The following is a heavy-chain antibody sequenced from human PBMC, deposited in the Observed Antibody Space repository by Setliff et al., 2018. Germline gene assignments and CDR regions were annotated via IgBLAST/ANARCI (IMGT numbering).Heavy chain of an antibody. CDR2: IWDDGGNK. CDR3: AKVGIFGGGYFDL. J-gene: IGHJ4*02. D-gene: IGHD3-3*01. CDR1: GFTFSTYR. V-gene: IGHV3-33*06. Sequence: GGSLRLSCAASGFTFSTYRMHWVRQAPGKGLEWVAVIWDDGGNKYHADSVKGRFTISRDNSKNTLYLQMSSLRAEDTAVYYCAKVGIFGGGYFDLWGLGTLVTVSS.